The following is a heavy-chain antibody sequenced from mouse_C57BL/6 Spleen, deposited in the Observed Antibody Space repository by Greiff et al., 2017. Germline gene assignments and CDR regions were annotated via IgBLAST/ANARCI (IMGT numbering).Heavy chain of an antibody. V-gene: IGHV1-82*01. Sequence: VQLQQSGPELVKPGASVKISCKASGYAFSSSWMNWVKQRPGKGLEWIGRIYPGDGDTNYNGKFKGKATLTADKSSSTAYMQLSSLTSADSAVYFCARCYGSSLYFDVWGTGTTVTVSS. CDR1: GYAFSSSW. CDR2: IYPGDGDT. J-gene: IGHJ1*03. CDR3: ARCYGSSLYFDV. D-gene: IGHD1-1*01.